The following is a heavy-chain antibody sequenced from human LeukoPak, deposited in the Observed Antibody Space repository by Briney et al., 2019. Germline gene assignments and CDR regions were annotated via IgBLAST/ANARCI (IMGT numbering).Heavy chain of an antibody. J-gene: IGHJ4*02. CDR1: GGTFSSYA. Sequence: SVKVSCKASGGTFSSYAISWVRQAPGQGLEWMGRIIPIFGTANYAQKFQGRVTITTDESTSTAYMEPSSLRSEDTAVYYCRRSYGYSYGYLFFDYWAREPWSPSPQ. V-gene: IGHV1-69*05. CDR3: RRSYGYSYGYLFFDY. D-gene: IGHD5-18*01. CDR2: IIPIFGTA.